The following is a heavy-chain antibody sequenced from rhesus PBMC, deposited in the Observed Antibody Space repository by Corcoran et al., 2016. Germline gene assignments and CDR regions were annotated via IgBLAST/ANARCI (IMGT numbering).Heavy chain of an antibody. J-gene: IGHJ4*01. CDR3: ARHPYSGSYFDY. V-gene: IGHV4S11*01. D-gene: IGHD1-44*02. CDR2: IDSSGST. Sequence: QVQLQESGPGLVKLSETLSLTCAVSGGSISSSYWSWIRQAPGKGLEWIGRIDSSGSTYYNPSLKGRVTLSVDTSKNQFSLKRSSGTAADTAVYYCARHPYSGSYFDYWGQGVLVTVSS. CDR1: GGSISSSY.